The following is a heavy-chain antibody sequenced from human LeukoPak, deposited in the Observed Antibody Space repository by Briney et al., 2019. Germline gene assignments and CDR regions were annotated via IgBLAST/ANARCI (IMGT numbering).Heavy chain of an antibody. D-gene: IGHD3-10*02. CDR3: AELGITMIGGV. CDR1: EFSFNSYA. V-gene: IGHV3-48*03. Sequence: SGGSLRLSCVASEFSFNSYAMSWVRQAPGKGLEWVSYISSSGSTIYYADSVKGRFTISRDSAKNSLYLQMNSLRAEDTAVYYCAELGITMIGGVWGKGTTVTISS. J-gene: IGHJ6*04. CDR2: ISSSGSTI.